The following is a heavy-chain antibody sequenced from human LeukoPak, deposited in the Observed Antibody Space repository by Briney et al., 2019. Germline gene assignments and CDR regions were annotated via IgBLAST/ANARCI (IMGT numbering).Heavy chain of an antibody. CDR1: GFTFSSYS. CDR2: ISSSSSTI. V-gene: IGHV3-48*04. CDR3: ARDPLRGYSYGFDYYYYGMDV. Sequence: QAGGSLRLSCAASGFTFSSYSMNWVRQAPGKGLEWVSYISSSSSTIYYADSVKGRFTISRDNAKNSLYLQMNSLRAEDTAVYYCARDPLRGYSYGFDYYYYGMDVWGQGTTVTVSS. J-gene: IGHJ6*02. D-gene: IGHD5-18*01.